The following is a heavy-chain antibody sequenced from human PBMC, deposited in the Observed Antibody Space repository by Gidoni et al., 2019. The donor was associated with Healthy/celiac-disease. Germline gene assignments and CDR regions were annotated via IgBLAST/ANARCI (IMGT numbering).Heavy chain of an antibody. V-gene: IGHV3-73*01. CDR2: IRSKANSYAT. Sequence: EVQLVESGGGLVQPGGSLKLSCAASRFTFSGSAMHWVRQASGKGLEWVGRIRSKANSYATAYAASVKGRFTISRDDSKNTAYLQMNSLKTEDTAVYYCTRQTHRGLYGMDVWGQGTTVTVSS. J-gene: IGHJ6*02. CDR3: TRQTHRGLYGMDV. CDR1: RFTFSGSA. D-gene: IGHD3-10*01.